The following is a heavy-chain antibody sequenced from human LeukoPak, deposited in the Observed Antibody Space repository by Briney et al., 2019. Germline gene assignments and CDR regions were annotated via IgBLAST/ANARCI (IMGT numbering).Heavy chain of an antibody. CDR2: ISSSSSYI. D-gene: IGHD2-2*01. CDR3: ARRLGGASCYDY. J-gene: IGHJ4*02. Sequence: GGSLRLSCAASGITFRSYGMHWVRQAPGKGLEWVSSISSSSSYIYYADSVKGRFTISRDNAKNSLYLQMNSLRAEDTAVYYCARRLGGASCYDYWGQGTLVTVSS. V-gene: IGHV3-21*01. CDR1: GITFRSYG.